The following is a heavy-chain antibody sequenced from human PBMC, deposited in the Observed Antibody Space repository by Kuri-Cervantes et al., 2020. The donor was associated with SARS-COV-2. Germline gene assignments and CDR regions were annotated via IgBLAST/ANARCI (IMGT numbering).Heavy chain of an antibody. V-gene: IGHV3-30-3*01. J-gene: IGHJ3*02. D-gene: IGHD2-2*01. CDR2: ISYDGSNK. Sequence: GESLKISCAASGFTFSSYAMHWVRQAPGKGLEWVAVISYDGSNKYYADSVKGRFTISRDNAKNSLYLQMNSLRAEDTAVYYCARDRDIVVVPAARNAFDIWGQGTMVTVSS. CDR3: ARDRDIVVVPAARNAFDI. CDR1: GFTFSSYA.